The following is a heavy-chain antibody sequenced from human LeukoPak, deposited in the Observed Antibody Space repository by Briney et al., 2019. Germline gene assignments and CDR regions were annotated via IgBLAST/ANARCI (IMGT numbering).Heavy chain of an antibody. CDR3: ARDIDCSSTSCYVNALDY. CDR1: GGTFSSYA. Sequence: ASVKVSCKASGGTFSSYAISWVRQAPGQGLEWMGRIIPLFGTANYAQKFQGRVTITTEESTSTACMELSSLRSEDTAVYYCARDIDCSSTSCYVNALDYWGQGTLVTVSS. V-gene: IGHV1-69*05. D-gene: IGHD2-2*01. J-gene: IGHJ4*02. CDR2: IIPLFGTA.